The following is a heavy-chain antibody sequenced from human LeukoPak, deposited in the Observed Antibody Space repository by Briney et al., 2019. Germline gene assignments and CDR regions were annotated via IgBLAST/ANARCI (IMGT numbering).Heavy chain of an antibody. Sequence: SQTLSLTCAISGDSVSSNSAAWNWIRQSPSRGLEWLGRTYYRSKWYNDYAVSVKSRITINPDTSKNQFSLQLNSVTPEDTAVYYCARDDLHLVRRLGGTTEYYYYYYTDVWGKGTTVTVSS. D-gene: IGHD6-13*01. CDR3: ARDDLHLVRRLGGTTEYYYYYYTDV. CDR2: TYYRSKWYN. V-gene: IGHV6-1*01. J-gene: IGHJ6*03. CDR1: GDSVSSNSAA.